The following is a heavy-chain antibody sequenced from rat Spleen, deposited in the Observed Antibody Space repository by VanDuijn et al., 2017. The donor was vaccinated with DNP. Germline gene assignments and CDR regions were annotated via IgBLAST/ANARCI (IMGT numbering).Heavy chain of an antibody. CDR1: GFSITSNYR. J-gene: IGHJ2*01. CDR2: INSAGTT. CDR3: AEWGPHTVLTGN. D-gene: IGHD2-5*01. V-gene: IGHV3-3*01. Sequence: EVQLQESGPGLVKPSQSLSLTCSVTGFSITSNYRWNWIRKFPGNKLEWMGYINSAGTTNYNPSLKSRISITRDTSKNQLFLQVNSVTTEDTATYYCAEWGPHTVLTGNWGQGVMVTVSS.